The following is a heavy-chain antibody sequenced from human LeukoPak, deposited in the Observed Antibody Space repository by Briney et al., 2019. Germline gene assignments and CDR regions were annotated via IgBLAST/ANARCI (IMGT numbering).Heavy chain of an antibody. CDR2: IYYSGST. CDR1: GGSISSYY. Sequence: SETLSLTCTVSGGSISSYYWSWIRQPPGKGLEWIGYIYYSGSTNYNPSLKSRVIISIDTSKSQFSLNLTSVSAADTAVYYCTRGRGPLLFGPWGQGTLVTVSS. J-gene: IGHJ5*02. D-gene: IGHD2/OR15-2a*01. V-gene: IGHV4-59*01. CDR3: TRGRGPLLFGP.